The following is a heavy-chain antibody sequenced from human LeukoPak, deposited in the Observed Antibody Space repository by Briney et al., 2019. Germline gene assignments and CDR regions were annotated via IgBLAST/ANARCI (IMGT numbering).Heavy chain of an antibody. Sequence: PGGSLRLSCAAFAFTVSSNYMSWVRQAPGKGLEWVSVIYSGGSTYYADSVKGRFTISRDNSKNTLYLQMNSLRAEDTAVYYCARAIVDYDFWSGPFDYWGQGTLVTVSS. CDR1: AFTVSSNY. V-gene: IGHV3-66*02. CDR2: IYSGGST. J-gene: IGHJ4*02. D-gene: IGHD3-3*01. CDR3: ARAIVDYDFWSGPFDY.